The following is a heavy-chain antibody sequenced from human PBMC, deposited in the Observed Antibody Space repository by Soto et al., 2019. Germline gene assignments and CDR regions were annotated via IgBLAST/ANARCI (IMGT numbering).Heavy chain of an antibody. CDR1: GYTFLSYG. J-gene: IGHJ4*02. Sequence: ASVKVSCKASGYTFLSYGISWVRQAPGQGLEWMGWISVHNGNTYYAQSLQGRVTMATDTSTSTAYMELRGLTSDDTAVYYCARDQGLAVTADYWGQGTLVTVSS. CDR3: ARDQGLAVTADY. D-gene: IGHD4-17*01. CDR2: ISVHNGNT. V-gene: IGHV1-18*01.